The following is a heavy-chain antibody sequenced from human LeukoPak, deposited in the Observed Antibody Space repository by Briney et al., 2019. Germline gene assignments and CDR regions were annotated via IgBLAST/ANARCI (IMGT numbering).Heavy chain of an antibody. CDR2: IYYSGTT. V-gene: IGHV4-59*01. Sequence: PSETLSLTCTVSGGSITGSYWSWIRQSPGKGLEWIGYIYYSGTTNYSPSLRSRVPISVDTSNKHFSLKLRSVTAADTAVYYCARTKVTYYYDAGGYYYFDNWGQGALVTVSS. J-gene: IGHJ4*02. CDR3: ARTKVTYYYDAGGYYYFDN. CDR1: GGSITGSY. D-gene: IGHD3-22*01.